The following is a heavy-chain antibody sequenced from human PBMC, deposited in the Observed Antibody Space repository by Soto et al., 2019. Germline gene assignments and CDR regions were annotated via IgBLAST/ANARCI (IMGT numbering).Heavy chain of an antibody. D-gene: IGHD4-4*01. CDR1: GFTFRSYA. J-gene: IGHJ4*02. CDR3: AKLGRGTTVTTAVDY. V-gene: IGHV3-23*01. Sequence: EVQLLESGGGLVQPGGSLRLSCAASGFTFRSYAMNWVRQAPGKGLEWVSAISGSGGSTYYADSVKGRFTISRDNSKNTLYLQMNSLRAEDTAVYYCAKLGRGTTVTTAVDYWGQGTLVTVSS. CDR2: ISGSGGST.